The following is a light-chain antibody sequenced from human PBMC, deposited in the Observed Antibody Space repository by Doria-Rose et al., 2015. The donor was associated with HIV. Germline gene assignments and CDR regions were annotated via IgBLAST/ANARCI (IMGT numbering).Light chain of an antibody. CDR3: ATWDDSLNGPV. CDR1: SSNIGRNT. Sequence: TQLPSASGTPGQRVTISCSGSSSNIGRNTVSWYRHLPGTAPKLLIYDNNHRPSGVPDRFSGSKSGTSASLAISGLQSEDETDYYCATWDDSLNGPVFGGGTKLTVI. CDR2: DNN. J-gene: IGLJ3*02. V-gene: IGLV1-44*01.